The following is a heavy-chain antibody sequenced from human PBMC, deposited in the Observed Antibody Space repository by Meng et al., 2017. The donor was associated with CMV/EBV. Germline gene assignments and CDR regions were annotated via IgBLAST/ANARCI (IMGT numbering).Heavy chain of an antibody. CDR3: ARGRGSWYFVDY. CDR2: INHSGST. Sequence: VQLQQWGEGLLKPSETLSLTCAVYGGSFSGYYWSWICQPPGKGLEWIGEINHSGSTNYNPSLKSRVTISVDTSKNQFSLKLSSVTAADTAVYYCARGRGSWYFVDYWGQGTLVTVSS. J-gene: IGHJ4*02. V-gene: IGHV4-34*01. CDR1: GGSFSGYY. D-gene: IGHD6-13*01.